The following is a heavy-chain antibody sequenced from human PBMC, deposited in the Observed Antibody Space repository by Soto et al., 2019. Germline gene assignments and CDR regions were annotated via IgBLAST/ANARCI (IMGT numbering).Heavy chain of an antibody. V-gene: IGHV3-30*18. CDR2: ISSDGSNK. J-gene: IGHJ4*02. D-gene: IGHD2-15*01. CDR1: GFTFSSYG. Sequence: QVQLVESGGGVVQPGRSLRLSCAASGFTFSSYGMHWVRQAPGKGLAWVAIISSDGSNKYYADSVKSRFTISRDNSKNTLYLQMNSLRAEYTAVYYCAKELRPVVVAAPFDYLGQGTLVTVSS. CDR3: AKELRPVVVAAPFDY.